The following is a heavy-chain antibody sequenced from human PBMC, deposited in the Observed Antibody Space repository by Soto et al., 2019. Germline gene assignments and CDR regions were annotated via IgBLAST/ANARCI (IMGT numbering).Heavy chain of an antibody. D-gene: IGHD2-21*02. CDR1: GFTFSSYW. J-gene: IGHJ3*02. CDR3: ARDGSSEHIVVVTAILDAFDI. V-gene: IGHV3-7*03. CDR2: IKQDGSEK. Sequence: EVQLVESGGGLVQPGGSLRLSCAASGFTFSSYWMSWVRQAPGTGLEWVANIKQDGSEKYYVDSVKGRFTISRDNSKNSLYLQMNSLRAEDTAVYYCARDGSSEHIVVVTAILDAFDIWGQGTMVTVSS.